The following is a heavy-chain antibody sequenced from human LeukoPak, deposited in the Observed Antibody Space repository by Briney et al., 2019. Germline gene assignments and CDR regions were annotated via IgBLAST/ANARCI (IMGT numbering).Heavy chain of an antibody. CDR3: ARGVLRFLEWLGY. D-gene: IGHD3-3*01. J-gene: IGHJ4*02. CDR2: INPNSGGT. V-gene: IGHV1-2*02. CDR1: GYTFTGYY. Sequence: ASVKVSCKASGYTFTGYYMHWVRQAPGQGLEWMGWINPNSGGTNYAQKFQGRVTMTRDMSVSTAYMELSRLRSDDTAVYYCARGVLRFLEWLGYWGQGTLVTVSS.